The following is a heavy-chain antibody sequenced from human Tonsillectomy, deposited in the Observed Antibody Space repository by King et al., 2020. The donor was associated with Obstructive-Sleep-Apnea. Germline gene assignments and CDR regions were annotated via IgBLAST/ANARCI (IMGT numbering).Heavy chain of an antibody. CDR1: GYTFTSYG. Sequence: VQLVESGAEVKKPGASVKVSCKASGYTFTSYGISWVRQAPGQGLEWMGWISAYNGNTNYAQKLQGRVTMTTDTSTSTAYMELRSLRSDDTAVYYCARDRIMITFGENLTDYWGQGTLVTVSS. D-gene: IGHD3-16*01. V-gene: IGHV1-18*01. J-gene: IGHJ4*02. CDR2: ISAYNGNT. CDR3: ARDRIMITFGENLTDY.